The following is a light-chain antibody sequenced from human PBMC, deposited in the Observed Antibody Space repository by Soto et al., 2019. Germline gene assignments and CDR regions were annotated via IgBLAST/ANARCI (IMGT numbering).Light chain of an antibody. V-gene: IGLV2-14*01. CDR2: AVS. CDR1: SSDVGGYNH. Sequence: QPVLTQPASVSGYPGQSITISCTGTSSDVGGYNHVSWYQHSPGKAPKLILFAVSDRPSGVSHRFSGSKSGNTASLTISGLQAEDEADYYCCSYTSLSTVVFGGGTKLTVL. J-gene: IGLJ2*01. CDR3: CSYTSLSTVV.